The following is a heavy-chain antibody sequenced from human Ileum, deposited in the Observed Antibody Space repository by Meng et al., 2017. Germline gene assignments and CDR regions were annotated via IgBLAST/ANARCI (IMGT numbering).Heavy chain of an antibody. V-gene: IGHV6-1*01. CDR2: TFYRSKWND. CDR1: GDSVSSDSGA. CDR3: ARGWYSSGFHS. D-gene: IGHD6-19*01. Sequence: QVQLQQSGPGLVKPSQTLSPTFAISGDSVSSDSGAWNWIRQSPSRGLEWLGRTFYRSKWNDDFAESVKSRITITTDTSKNQFSLQLNSVTPEDTAVYYCARGWYSSGFHSWGQGTLVTVSS. J-gene: IGHJ4*02.